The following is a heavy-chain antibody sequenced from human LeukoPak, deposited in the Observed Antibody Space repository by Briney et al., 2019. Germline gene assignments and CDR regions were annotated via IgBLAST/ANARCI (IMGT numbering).Heavy chain of an antibody. J-gene: IGHJ4*02. D-gene: IGHD6-13*01. CDR3: AREGGYSSSWTAWDH. V-gene: IGHV1-2*04. CDR1: GYTFTGYY. CDR2: INPNSGGT. Sequence: ASVKVSCKASGYTFTGYYMHWVRQAPGQGLEWMGWINPNSGGTNYAQKFQGWVTMTRDTSISTAYMELSRLRSDDTAVYYCAREGGYSSSWTAWDHWGQGTLVTVSS.